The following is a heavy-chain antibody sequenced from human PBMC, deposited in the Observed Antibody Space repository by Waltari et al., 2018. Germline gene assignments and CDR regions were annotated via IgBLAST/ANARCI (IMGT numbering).Heavy chain of an antibody. CDR3: ARDLVATPP. D-gene: IGHD2-21*02. Sequence: EVQLVESGGDLVQPGGSLRLSCAASGFTFRRSGRTGVRQAPGKGLEWVGNIQQNGSEKWYADSVRGRFTISRDNAMNSLYLQMNSLRVEDMAVYYCARDLVATPPWGQGTLVTVSS. J-gene: IGHJ5*02. CDR1: GFTFRRSG. CDR2: IQQNGSEK. V-gene: IGHV3-7*01.